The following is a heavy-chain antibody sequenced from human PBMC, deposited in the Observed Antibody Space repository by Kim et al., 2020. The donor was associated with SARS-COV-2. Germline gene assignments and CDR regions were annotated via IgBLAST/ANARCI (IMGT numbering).Heavy chain of an antibody. V-gene: IGHV4-59*01. Sequence: SETLSLTCTVSGGSISSYYWSWIRQPPGKGLEWIGYIYYSGSTNYNPSLKIRVTISVDTSKNQFSLKLSSVTAADTAVYYCARGIGLWFGEPNAGWFDPWGQGTLVTVSS. J-gene: IGHJ5*02. CDR2: IYYSGST. CDR3: ARGIGLWFGEPNAGWFDP. CDR1: GGSISSYY. D-gene: IGHD3-10*01.